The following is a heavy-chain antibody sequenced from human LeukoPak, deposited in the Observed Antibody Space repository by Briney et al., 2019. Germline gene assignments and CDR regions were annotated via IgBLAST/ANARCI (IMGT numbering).Heavy chain of an antibody. J-gene: IGHJ4*02. CDR2: IKSDGNTI. V-gene: IGHV3-48*02. CDR3: ATDRQWSFDY. D-gene: IGHD2-15*01. Sequence: GGSLRLSCAASGLTFSAYPINWVRQAPGKGLEWVSHIKSDGNTIFYADSVKGRFTISRDNAKNSLYLQMNSLRDEDTAVYYCATDRQWSFDYWGLGTLVTVSS. CDR1: GLTFSAYP.